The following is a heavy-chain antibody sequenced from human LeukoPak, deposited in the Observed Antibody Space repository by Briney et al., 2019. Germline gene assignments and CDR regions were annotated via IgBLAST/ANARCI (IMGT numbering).Heavy chain of an antibody. CDR2: ISSSSYI. Sequence: GGSLRLSCAASGFTFSSYSMNWVRQAPGKGLEWVSSISSSSYIHYADSMKGRFTISRDNAKNSLYLQMNSLRAEDTAVYYCAREGVWGSYRYWGQGTLVTVSS. CDR3: AREGVWGSYRY. V-gene: IGHV3-21*01. D-gene: IGHD3-16*02. J-gene: IGHJ4*02. CDR1: GFTFSSYS.